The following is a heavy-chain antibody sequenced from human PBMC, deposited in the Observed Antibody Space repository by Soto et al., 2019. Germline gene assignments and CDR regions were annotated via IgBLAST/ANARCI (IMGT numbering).Heavy chain of an antibody. V-gene: IGHV1-8*01. CDR2: MNPNSGNT. D-gene: IGHD2-2*02. J-gene: IGHJ6*02. CDR3: ARIGYCSSTSCYTAYYYYGMDV. CDR1: GYTFTSYD. Sequence: ASVKVSCKASGYTFTSYDINWVRQATGQGHEWMGWMNPNSGNTGYAQKFQGRVTMTRNTSISTAYMELSSLRSEDTAVYYCARIGYCSSTSCYTAYYYYGMDVWGQGXTVTVYS.